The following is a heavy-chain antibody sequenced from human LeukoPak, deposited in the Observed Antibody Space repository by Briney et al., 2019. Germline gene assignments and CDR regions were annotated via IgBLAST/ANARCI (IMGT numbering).Heavy chain of an antibody. CDR2: ISSSGSTI. CDR3: AELGITMIGGV. CDR1: GFTFSSYW. D-gene: IGHD3-10*02. V-gene: IGHV3-48*03. Sequence: GGSLRLSCVTSGFTFSSYWMNWVRQAPGKGLEWVSYISSSGSTIYYADSVKGRFTISRDNAKNSLYLQMNSLRAEDTAVYYCAELGITMIGGVWGKGTTVTISS. J-gene: IGHJ6*04.